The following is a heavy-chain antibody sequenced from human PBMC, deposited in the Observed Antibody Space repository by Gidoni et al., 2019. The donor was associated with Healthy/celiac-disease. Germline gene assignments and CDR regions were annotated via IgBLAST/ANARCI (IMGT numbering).Heavy chain of an antibody. CDR1: GFTFSSYA. D-gene: IGHD1-26*01. J-gene: IGHJ4*02. CDR2: ISGSGGST. V-gene: IGHV3-23*01. Sequence: EVQLLESGGGLVQPGGSLRLSCAASGFTFSSYAMSWVRQAPGKGLEWVAAISGSGGSTYYADSVKGRCTTSRDNSKNTLYLQMNSLRAEDTAVYYCAKGVRSYPFDYWGQGTLVTVSS. CDR3: AKGVRSYPFDY.